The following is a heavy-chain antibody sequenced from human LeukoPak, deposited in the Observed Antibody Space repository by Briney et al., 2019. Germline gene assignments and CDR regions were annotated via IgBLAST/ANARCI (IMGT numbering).Heavy chain of an antibody. D-gene: IGHD4-11*01. CDR2: IYYSGST. Sequence: SETLSLTCTVSGGSISSYYWSWIRQPPGKGLEWIGNIYYSGSTNYNPSLKSRVTISVDTSKNQFSLKLSSVTAADTAVYYCARLDYSNYVQDYWGQGTLVTVSS. CDR1: GGSISSYY. CDR3: ARLDYSNYVQDY. V-gene: IGHV4-59*01. J-gene: IGHJ4*02.